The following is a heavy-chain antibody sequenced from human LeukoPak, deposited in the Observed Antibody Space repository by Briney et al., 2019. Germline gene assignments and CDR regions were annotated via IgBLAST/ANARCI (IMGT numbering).Heavy chain of an antibody. CDR2: IYNNGESI. J-gene: IGHJ4*02. V-gene: IGHV3-48*03. D-gene: IGHD2-21*01. CDR3: ARGRVHCGGDCLDY. CDR1: GFTFSSYE. Sequence: GGSLRLSCAASGFTFSSYEMNWVRQAPGKGLEWLSYIYNNGESIFYADSVKGRFIISRDNAKNSLYLQMSSLRAEDTAVYYCARGRVHCGGDCLDYWGQGTLVTVSS.